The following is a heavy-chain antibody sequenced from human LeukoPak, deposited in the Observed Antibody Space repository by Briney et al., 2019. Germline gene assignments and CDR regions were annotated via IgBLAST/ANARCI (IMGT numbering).Heavy chain of an antibody. V-gene: IGHV3-23*01. J-gene: IGHJ4*02. D-gene: IGHD2-21*02. Sequence: GGSLRLSCAASGFTLSTYAMSWVRQTPGKGLEWVAATSSSDAGTYHADSVRGRFTISRDNSKNTLYLQMNSLRAEDAAVYFCAKLTRQHCGRDCPYPFDYSGLGTLVTVSS. CDR2: TSSSDAGT. CDR3: AKLTRQHCGRDCPYPFDY. CDR1: GFTLSTYA.